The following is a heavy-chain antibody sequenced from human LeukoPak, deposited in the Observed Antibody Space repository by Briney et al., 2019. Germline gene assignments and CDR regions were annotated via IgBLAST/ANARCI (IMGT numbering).Heavy chain of an antibody. Sequence: GGSLKLSCAASGFTLSDCAMHWVRQASGKGLEWVGLIRTKVANYATAYAASVKGRFIISRDDSSNMAYLQMKSLKNDDTAVYYCTRDGGSYSHLDNWGPGTPVTVSS. V-gene: IGHV3-73*01. J-gene: IGHJ4*02. CDR2: IRTKVANYAT. CDR3: TRDGGSYSHLDN. CDR1: GFTLSDCA. D-gene: IGHD1-26*01.